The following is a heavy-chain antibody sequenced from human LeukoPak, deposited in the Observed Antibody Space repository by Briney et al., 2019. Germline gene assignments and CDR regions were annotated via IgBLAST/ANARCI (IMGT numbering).Heavy chain of an antibody. V-gene: IGHV1-69*13. Sequence: SVKVSCKASGGTFSSYAISWVRQAPGQGLEWMGGIIPIFGTANYAQKFQGRVTITADESTSTAYMELSSLRSEDTAVYYCTRGGKGQLRSFDIWGQGTVVTVSS. CDR2: IIPIFGTA. D-gene: IGHD4-23*01. CDR3: TRGGKGQLRSFDI. J-gene: IGHJ3*02. CDR1: GGTFSSYA.